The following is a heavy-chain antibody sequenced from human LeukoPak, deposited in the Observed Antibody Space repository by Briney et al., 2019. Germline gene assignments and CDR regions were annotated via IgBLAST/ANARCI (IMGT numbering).Heavy chain of an antibody. CDR2: ISAYNGNT. CDR3: ARESRITIFGVVITAFDI. Sequence: EASVKVSCKASGYTFTSYGISWVRQAPGQGLEWMGWISAYNGNTNYAQKLQGRVTMTTDTSTSTAYMELRSLRSDDTAVYYCARESRITIFGVVITAFDIWGQGTMVTVSS. D-gene: IGHD3-3*01. V-gene: IGHV1-18*01. CDR1: GYTFTSYG. J-gene: IGHJ3*02.